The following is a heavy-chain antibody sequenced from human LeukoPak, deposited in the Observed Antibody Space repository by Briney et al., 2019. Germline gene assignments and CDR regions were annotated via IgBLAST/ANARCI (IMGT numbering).Heavy chain of an antibody. D-gene: IGHD2-15*01. J-gene: IGHJ6*04. V-gene: IGHV3-30*18. CDR1: GFTFSSYG. Sequence: GRSLRLSCAASGFTFSSYGMHWVRQTPGKGLEWVAVISYDGSNKYYADSVKGRFTISRDNSKNTLYLQMNSLRAEDTAAYYCAKDLGYCSGGSCYYQYYYYYGMDVWGKGTTVTVSS. CDR3: AKDLGYCSGGSCYYQYYYYYGMDV. CDR2: ISYDGSNK.